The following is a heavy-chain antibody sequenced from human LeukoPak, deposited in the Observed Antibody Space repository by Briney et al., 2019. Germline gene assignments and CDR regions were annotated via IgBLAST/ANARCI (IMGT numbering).Heavy chain of an antibody. CDR2: TYYRSKWYN. D-gene: IGHD5-24*01. Sequence: SQTLSLTCAISGDSVSSNSAAWNWIRQSPSRGLEWLGRTYYRSKWYNDHAVSVKSRLTINPDTSKNQFSLQLNSVTPEDTAVYYCAREWRDGHLSAFDIWGQGTMVTVSS. J-gene: IGHJ3*02. CDR3: AREWRDGHLSAFDI. CDR1: GDSVSSNSAA. V-gene: IGHV6-1*01.